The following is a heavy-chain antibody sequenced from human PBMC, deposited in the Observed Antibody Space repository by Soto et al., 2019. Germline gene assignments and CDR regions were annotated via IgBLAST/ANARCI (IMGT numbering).Heavy chain of an antibody. J-gene: IGHJ5*02. CDR3: VGHDWFDP. CDR2: IYTGGNT. Sequence: EVQLVESGGGLVQPGGSLRLSCAASGFTVSSNYMSWVRQAPGKGLEWVSVIYTGGNTYYADSVKGRFTISRDNSKNTLYLQMNNLRAEDTAVYSCVGHDWFDPWGQGTLVTVSS. V-gene: IGHV3-66*01. CDR1: GFTVSSNY. D-gene: IGHD3-10*01.